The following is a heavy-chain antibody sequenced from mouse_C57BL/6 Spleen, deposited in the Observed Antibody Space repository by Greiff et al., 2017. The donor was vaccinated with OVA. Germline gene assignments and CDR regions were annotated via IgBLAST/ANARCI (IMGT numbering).Heavy chain of an antibody. V-gene: IGHV1-69*01. Sequence: VQLQQPGAELVMPGASVKLSCKASGYTFTSYWMHWVKQRPGQGLEWIGEIDPSDSYTNYNQKFKGKSTLTVDKSSSTAYMQLSSLTSEDSAVYYCARFIYYYGSSYGYFDVWGTGTTVTVSS. CDR1: GYTFTSYW. CDR3: ARFIYYYGSSYGYFDV. CDR2: IDPSDSYT. J-gene: IGHJ1*03. D-gene: IGHD1-1*01.